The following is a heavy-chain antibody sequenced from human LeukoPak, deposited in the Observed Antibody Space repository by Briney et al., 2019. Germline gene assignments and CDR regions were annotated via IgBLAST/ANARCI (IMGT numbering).Heavy chain of an antibody. CDR2: INPNSGGS. Sequence: ASVKVSCKASGYTFTGCYMHWVRQAPGQGLEWMGWINPNSGGSNYAQKFQGRVTMTRDTSISTAYMELSRLRSDDTAVYYCASTTGYSSGWLFSAFWYRGRGTLVTVSS. J-gene: IGHJ4*02. D-gene: IGHD6-19*01. V-gene: IGHV1-2*02. CDR3: ASTTGYSSGWLFSAFWY. CDR1: GYTFTGCY.